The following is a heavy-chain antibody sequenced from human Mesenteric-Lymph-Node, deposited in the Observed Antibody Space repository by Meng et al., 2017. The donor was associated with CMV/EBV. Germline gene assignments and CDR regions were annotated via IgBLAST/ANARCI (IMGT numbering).Heavy chain of an antibody. CDR3: ARVGRGAARKDWFDP. Sequence: SVKVSCKASGGTFSSYAISWVRQAPGQGLEWMGGIIPIFGTANYAQKFQGRVTITTDESTSTAYMELSSLRSEDTAVYYCARVGRGAARKDWFDPWGQGTLVTVSS. CDR1: GGTFSSYA. V-gene: IGHV1-69*05. J-gene: IGHJ5*02. D-gene: IGHD6-6*01. CDR2: IIPIFGTA.